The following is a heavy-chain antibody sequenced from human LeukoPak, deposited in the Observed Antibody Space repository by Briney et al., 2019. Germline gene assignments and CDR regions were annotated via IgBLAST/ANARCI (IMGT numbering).Heavy chain of an antibody. Sequence: GGSLRLSCAASGFTFSSYAMHWVRQAPGKGLEWVAVISYDGSNKYYADSVKGRFTISRDNSKNTLYLQMNCLRAEDTAVYYCARDLAFGETYDFWSGYYFHYYYYGMDVWGQGTTVTVSS. J-gene: IGHJ6*02. CDR1: GFTFSSYA. D-gene: IGHD3-3*01. CDR2: ISYDGSNK. V-gene: IGHV3-30-3*01. CDR3: ARDLAFGETYDFWSGYYFHYYYYGMDV.